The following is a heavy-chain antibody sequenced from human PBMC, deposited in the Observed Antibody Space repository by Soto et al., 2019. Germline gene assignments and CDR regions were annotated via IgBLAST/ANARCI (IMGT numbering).Heavy chain of an antibody. D-gene: IGHD3-16*01. CDR3: ARGYDYVWGSPH. V-gene: IGHV3-30-3*01. CDR2: ISYDGSNK. J-gene: IGHJ4*02. CDR1: GFTFSSYA. Sequence: QVQLVESGGGVVQPGRSLRLSCAASGFTFSSYAMHWVRQAPGKGLEWVAVISYDGSNKYYADSVKGRFTISRDNSKNTLYLQMNSRRAEDTAVYYCARGYDYVWGSPHWGQGTLVTVSS.